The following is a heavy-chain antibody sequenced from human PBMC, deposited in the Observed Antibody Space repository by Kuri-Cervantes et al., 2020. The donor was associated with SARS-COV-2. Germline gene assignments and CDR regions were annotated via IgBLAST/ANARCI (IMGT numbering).Heavy chain of an antibody. D-gene: IGHD4-11*01. V-gene: IGHV4-39*01. J-gene: IGHJ6*03. Sequence: GSLRLSCTVSGGSISSSSYYWGWIRQPPGKGLEWIGSIYYSGSTYYNPSHKSRVTISVDTSKNQFSLKLSSVTAADTAVYYCARRIYSNYYYYMDVWGKGTKVTVSS. CDR2: IYYSGST. CDR1: GGSISSSSYY. CDR3: ARRIYSNYYYYMDV.